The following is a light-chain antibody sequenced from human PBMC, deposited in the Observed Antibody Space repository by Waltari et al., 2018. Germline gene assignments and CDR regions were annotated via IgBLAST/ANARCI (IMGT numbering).Light chain of an antibody. V-gene: IGKV1-39*01. J-gene: IGKJ1*01. CDR2: DAS. Sequence: DIQMAQSPSSLSASVGDSVPITCRAIHFINTYLNWYQHKPGEAPKLLIYDASILHSGVPSRFGGSGSGTDFTLTISSLQPEDFATYYCQQSFGNPPWTFGQGTKVE. CDR3: QQSFGNPPWT. CDR1: HFINTY.